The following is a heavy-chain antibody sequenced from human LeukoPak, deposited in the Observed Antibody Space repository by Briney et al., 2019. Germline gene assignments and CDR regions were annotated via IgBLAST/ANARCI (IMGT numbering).Heavy chain of an antibody. Sequence: PGGSLRLSCAASGFTVSSNHMSWVRQAPGKGLEWVSVIYSGGSTYYADSVKGRFTISRHNSKNTLYLQMNSLRAEDTAVYYCARELYGGNSPWFDPWGQGTLVTVSS. V-gene: IGHV3-53*04. CDR1: GFTVSSNH. CDR2: IYSGGST. D-gene: IGHD4-23*01. J-gene: IGHJ5*02. CDR3: ARELYGGNSPWFDP.